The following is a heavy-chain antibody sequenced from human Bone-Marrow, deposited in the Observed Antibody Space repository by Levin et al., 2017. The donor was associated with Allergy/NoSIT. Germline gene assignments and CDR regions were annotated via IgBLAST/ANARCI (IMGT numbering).Heavy chain of an antibody. CDR3: ATGGGSTY. D-gene: IGHD6-25*01. J-gene: IGHJ4*02. CDR1: GFTFRSYA. V-gene: IGHV3-30*03. Sequence: GGSLRLSCAATGFTFRSYAMHWVRQAPGKGLECVAVISHGGSDKDYAQSVKGRFTISRDDSKKMLYLQMNSLRSDDTAVYFCATGGGSTYWGQGALVTVSS. CDR2: ISHGGSDK.